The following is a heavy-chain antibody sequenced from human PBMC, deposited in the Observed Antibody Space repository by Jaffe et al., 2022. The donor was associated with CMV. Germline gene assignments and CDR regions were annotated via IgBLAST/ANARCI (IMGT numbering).Heavy chain of an antibody. CDR1: GFTFSSYW. D-gene: IGHD1-1*01. Sequence: EVQLVESGGGLVQPGGSLRLSCAASGFTFSSYWMSWVRQAPGKGLEWVANIKQDGSEKYYVDSVKGRFTISRDNAKNSLYLQMNSLRAEDTAVYYCALWNDEERFYYFDYWGQGTLVTVSS. CDR3: ALWNDEERFYYFDY. CDR2: IKQDGSEK. V-gene: IGHV3-7*01. J-gene: IGHJ4*02.